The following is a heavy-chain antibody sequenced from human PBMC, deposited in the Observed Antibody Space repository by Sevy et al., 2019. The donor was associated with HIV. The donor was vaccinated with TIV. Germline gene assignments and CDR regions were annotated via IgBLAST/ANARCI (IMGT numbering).Heavy chain of an antibody. D-gene: IGHD3-10*01. J-gene: IGHJ4*02. CDR1: GFTFSDYY. CDR2: ISSSGSTI. Sequence: GSLRLSCAASGFTFSDYYMSWIRQAPGKGLEWVSYISSSGSTIYYADSVKGRFTISRDNAKNSLYLQMNSLRAEDTAVYYCASSYGSGSYYTFDYWGQGTLVTVSS. CDR3: ASSYGSGSYYTFDY. V-gene: IGHV3-11*01.